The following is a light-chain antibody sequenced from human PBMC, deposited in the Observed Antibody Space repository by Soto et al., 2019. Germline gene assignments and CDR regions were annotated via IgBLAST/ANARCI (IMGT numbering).Light chain of an antibody. V-gene: IGLV2-14*03. Sequence: QSALTQPASVSGSPGQSITISCTGTTSDIGRFNYVSWYQHHPGKAPKLMIYDVSNRPSGLSNRFSGSKSGNTASLIISGLQADDEADYYCASYTSRSTVVFGGGTKVTVL. J-gene: IGLJ2*01. CDR3: ASYTSRSTVV. CDR1: TSDIGRFNY. CDR2: DVS.